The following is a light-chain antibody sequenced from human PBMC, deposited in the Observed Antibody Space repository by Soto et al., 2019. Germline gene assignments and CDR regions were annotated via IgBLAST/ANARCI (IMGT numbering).Light chain of an antibody. CDR1: QSVSSF. CDR3: QHRGKWPRT. J-gene: IGKJ2*01. Sequence: EIVLTQSPATLSLSPGEIDTLSCRASQSVSSFLAWYQQKPGQAPRLLIYGASNRASGIPARFSGSGSGTDFTLIISSLEPEDFAVYYCQHRGKWPRTFGQGTKVEI. V-gene: IGKV3-11*01. CDR2: GAS.